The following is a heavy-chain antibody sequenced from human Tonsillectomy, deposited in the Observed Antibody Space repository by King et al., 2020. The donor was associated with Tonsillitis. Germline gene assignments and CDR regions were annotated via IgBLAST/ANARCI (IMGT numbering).Heavy chain of an antibody. Sequence: VQLVESGGGLVQPGASLRLSCAASGFTLSNYAVSWVRQAPGKGLEWVSGVSDTGDSTYYTDSVKGRFTISRDISKNTLYLQMNSLRAEDAAIYYCAKRFSGNFGPFDFWGQGTLVSVSS. J-gene: IGHJ4*02. CDR2: VSDTGDST. V-gene: IGHV3-23*04. CDR3: AKRFSGNFGPFDF. CDR1: GFTLSNYA. D-gene: IGHD6-19*01.